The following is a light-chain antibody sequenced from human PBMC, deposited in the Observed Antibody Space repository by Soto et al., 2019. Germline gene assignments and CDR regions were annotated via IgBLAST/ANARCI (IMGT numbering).Light chain of an antibody. CDR2: MTS. Sequence: DIVLTQSPLSLPVTPGEPASISSRTSQSLRHTNGYKYLVWYLQKLGQSPQLLIYMTSKRPSGVPGRFSGSGSCTDFTLKISRVAAVDVGVCCCMLALQTLQISCGRGTRLETK. V-gene: IGKV2-28*01. CDR1: QSLRHTNGYKY. J-gene: IGKJ5*01. CDR3: MLALQTLQIS.